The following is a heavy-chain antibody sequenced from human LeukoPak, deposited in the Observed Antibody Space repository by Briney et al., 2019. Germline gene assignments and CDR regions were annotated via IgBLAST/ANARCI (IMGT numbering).Heavy chain of an antibody. CDR1: GSTPSTYW. J-gene: IGHJ2*01. D-gene: IGHD3-22*01. Sequence: GGSLRLSCAASGSTPSTYWMSWVRQAPGKGLEWVASIKQDGSETYYVDSVKGRFTLSRDNAKNSLYLQMNSLRADDTAVYYCARDRDSRWDFDLWGRGTLVTVSS. CDR2: IKQDGSET. V-gene: IGHV3-7*01. CDR3: ARDRDSRWDFDL.